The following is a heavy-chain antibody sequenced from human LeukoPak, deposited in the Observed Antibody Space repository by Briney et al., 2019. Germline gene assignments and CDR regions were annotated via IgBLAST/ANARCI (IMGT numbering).Heavy chain of an antibody. J-gene: IGHJ4*02. D-gene: IGHD1/OR15-1a*01. CDR2: VNPDETVS. V-gene: IGHV3-74*03. Sequence: PGGSLRLSCAASGFTFSTSWMYWVRQAPGKGLVWVARVNPDETVSTYADSVKGRFTISRDNAKNTLYLQMSSLRADDSAMYYCARATMGTLDYWGQGTLVTVSS. CDR3: ARATMGTLDY. CDR1: GFTFSTSW.